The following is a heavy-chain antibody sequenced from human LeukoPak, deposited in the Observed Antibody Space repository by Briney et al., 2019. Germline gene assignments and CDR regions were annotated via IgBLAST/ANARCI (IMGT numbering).Heavy chain of an antibody. J-gene: IGHJ4*02. Sequence: QPGGSLRLSCAASGFTFSSYDMSWVRQAPGKGLEWVSFIRSDGGSTLYADSVKGRFTISRDNARNSLYLQMNSLRAEDTAVYYCARDGPGYSFDYWGQGTLVTVSS. CDR2: IRSDGGST. D-gene: IGHD5-18*01. V-gene: IGHV3-48*03. CDR3: ARDGPGYSFDY. CDR1: GFTFSSYD.